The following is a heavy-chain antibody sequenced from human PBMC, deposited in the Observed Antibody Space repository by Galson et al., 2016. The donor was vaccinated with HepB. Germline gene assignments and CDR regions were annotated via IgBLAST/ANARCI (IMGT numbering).Heavy chain of an antibody. CDR1: GGSMNSVGYS. Sequence: TLSLTCTVSGGSMNSVGYSWSWLRQHPGKGLEWIGYILSTGTTHYNPSLKSRLTMSVDTYKNQFSLKLSSVTAADTAVYYCARELTPEAFDIWGQGTMVIVSP. CDR2: ILSTGTT. CDR3: ARELTPEAFDI. V-gene: IGHV4-31*03. D-gene: IGHD4-23*01. J-gene: IGHJ3*02.